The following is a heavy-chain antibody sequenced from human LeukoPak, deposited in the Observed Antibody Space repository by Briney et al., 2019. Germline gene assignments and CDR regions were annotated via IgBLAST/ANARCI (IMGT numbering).Heavy chain of an antibody. D-gene: IGHD3-10*01. J-gene: IGHJ4*02. CDR3: GKGQGPGAYLTDY. Sequence: GGSLRLSCAASGFTISNFAIHWVRQAPGMGLQWVAFTRNDGTSEIYAESVRGRFTISRDNFKNTLFLQMNSLGAEDTAVYFWGKGQGPGAYLTDYWGQGTLVTVSS. V-gene: IGHV3-30*02. CDR1: GFTISNFA. CDR2: TRNDGTSE.